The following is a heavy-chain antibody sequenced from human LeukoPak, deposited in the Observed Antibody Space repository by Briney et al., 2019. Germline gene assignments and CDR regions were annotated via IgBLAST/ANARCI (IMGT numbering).Heavy chain of an antibody. V-gene: IGHV1-3*01. J-gene: IGHJ4*02. CDR1: GYTFTSYA. CDR2: INAGNGNT. CDR3: ARSDCSGGSCRVPHLDY. D-gene: IGHD2-15*01. Sequence: GASVKVSCKASGYTFTSYAMHWVRQAPGQRLEWMGWINAGNGNTKYSQKFQGRVTITRDTSASTAYMELSSLRSEDTAVYYCARSDCSGGSCRVPHLDYWGQGTLVTVSS.